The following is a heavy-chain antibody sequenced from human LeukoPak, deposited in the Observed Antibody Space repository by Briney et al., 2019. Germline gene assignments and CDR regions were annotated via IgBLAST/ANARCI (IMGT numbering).Heavy chain of an antibody. CDR2: IYYSGST. Sequence: SETLSLTCAVSGGSISSPSYYWGWIRRPPGKALEWIGSIYYSGSTYYNPSLKSRVTISLDTSKNQFSLKLTSVTAADTAVYYCARETSWGAYYYYMDVWGKGTTVTVSS. J-gene: IGHJ6*03. CDR3: ARETSWGAYYYYMDV. V-gene: IGHV4-39*07. D-gene: IGHD7-27*01. CDR1: GGSISSPSYY.